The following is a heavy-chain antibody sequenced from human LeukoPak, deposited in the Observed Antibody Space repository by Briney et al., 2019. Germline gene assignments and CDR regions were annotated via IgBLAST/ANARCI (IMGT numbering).Heavy chain of an antibody. V-gene: IGHV3-11*01. J-gene: IGHJ4*02. Sequence: PGGSLRLSCAASGFTFSDYYMSWIRQAPGKGLEWVSYISSSGSTIYYADSVKGRFTISRDNAKNSLYLQMNSLRAEDTAVYYCARDPSSCYDILTGYYPRYYFDYWGQGTLVTVSS. CDR2: ISSSGSTI. D-gene: IGHD3-9*01. CDR3: ARDPSSCYDILTGYYPRYYFDY. CDR1: GFTFSDYY.